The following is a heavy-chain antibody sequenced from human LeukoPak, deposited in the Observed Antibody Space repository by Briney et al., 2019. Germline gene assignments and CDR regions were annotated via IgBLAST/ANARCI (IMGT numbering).Heavy chain of an antibody. CDR2: IYYSGRT. J-gene: IGHJ5*02. V-gene: IGHV4-39*01. D-gene: IGHD3-3*01. CDR1: GGSISRSSHY. Sequence: NSSQTLSLTCTVSGGSISRSSHYWGWIRQPPGKGLEWIGSIYYSGRTYYNPSLKSRVTISVDTSKNQFSLKLSSATAADTAVYYCARLRSEGVGGGGFDPWGQGTLVTVSS. CDR3: ARLRSEGVGGGGFDP.